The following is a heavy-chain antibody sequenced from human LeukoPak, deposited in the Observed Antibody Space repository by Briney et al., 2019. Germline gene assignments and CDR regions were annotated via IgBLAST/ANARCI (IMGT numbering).Heavy chain of an antibody. V-gene: IGHV3-23*01. D-gene: IGHD6-13*01. CDR1: GFTLSSYA. CDR2: LGISGDYA. Sequence: GGSLRLSCVASGFTLSSYAVSWVRQAPGKGLQWVSSLGISGDYAWYAGSVKGRFTISRDSSKNTLYLQMNRLGAEDTALYYCAKDMVGGYSSSWYFGDHAFDIWGQGTMVTVSS. CDR3: AKDMVGGYSSSWYFGDHAFDI. J-gene: IGHJ3*02.